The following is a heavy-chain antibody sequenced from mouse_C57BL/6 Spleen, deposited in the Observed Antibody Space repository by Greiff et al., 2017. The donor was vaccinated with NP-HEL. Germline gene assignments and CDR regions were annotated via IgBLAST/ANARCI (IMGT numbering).Heavy chain of an antibody. Sequence: VQLQQSGAELVKPGASVKISCKASGYAFSSYWMNWVKQRPGKGLEWIGQIYPGDGDTNYNGKFKGKATLTADKSSSTAYMQLSSLTSEDSAVYFCARYRDYDYAMDYWGQGTSVTVSS. D-gene: IGHD1-1*01. J-gene: IGHJ4*01. CDR2: IYPGDGDT. CDR3: ARYRDYDYAMDY. V-gene: IGHV1-80*01. CDR1: GYAFSSYW.